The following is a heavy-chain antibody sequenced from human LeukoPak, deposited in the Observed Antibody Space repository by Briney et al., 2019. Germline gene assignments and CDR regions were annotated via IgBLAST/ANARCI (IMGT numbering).Heavy chain of an antibody. Sequence: GGSLRLSCAASGFTFSSYGMHWVRQAPGKGLEWVAFIRYDGSNKYYADSVKGRFTISRDNSKNTLYLQMNSLRAEDTAVYYCAKTLRIAAAGSYNWFDPWGQGTLVTVSS. CDR1: GFTFSSYG. J-gene: IGHJ5*02. CDR3: AKTLRIAAAGSYNWFDP. CDR2: IRYDGSNK. V-gene: IGHV3-30*02. D-gene: IGHD6-13*01.